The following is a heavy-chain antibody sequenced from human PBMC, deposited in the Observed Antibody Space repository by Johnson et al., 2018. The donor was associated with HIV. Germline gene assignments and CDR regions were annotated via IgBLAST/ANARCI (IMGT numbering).Heavy chain of an antibody. V-gene: IGHV3-30*18. CDR3: TKGFRAAAGTGDAFDI. CDR2: ISYDGSNK. J-gene: IGHJ3*02. Sequence: QVQLVESGGGVVQPGRSLRLSCAASEFSFSDDYMSWIRQAPGKGLEWVAVISYDGSNKYYVDSVKGRFTISRDNSKDTLYLQMNSLRAEDTAVYYCTKGFRAAAGTGDAFDIWGQGTMVTVSS. D-gene: IGHD6-13*01. CDR1: EFSFSDDY.